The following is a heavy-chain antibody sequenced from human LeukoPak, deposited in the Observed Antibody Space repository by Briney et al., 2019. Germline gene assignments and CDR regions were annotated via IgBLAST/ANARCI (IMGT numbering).Heavy chain of an antibody. D-gene: IGHD6-19*01. CDR1: GGSISSYY. CDR3: ARIAVAESLDY. Sequence: SETLSLTCTVSGGSISSYYWSWIRQPPGKGLEWIGSIYHSGSTYYNPSLKSRVTISVDTSKNQFSLKLSSVTAADTAVYYCARIAVAESLDYWGQGTLVTVSS. CDR2: IYHSGST. V-gene: IGHV4-59*08. J-gene: IGHJ4*02.